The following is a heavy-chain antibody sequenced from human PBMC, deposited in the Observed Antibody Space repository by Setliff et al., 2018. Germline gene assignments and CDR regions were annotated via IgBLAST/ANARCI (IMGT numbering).Heavy chain of an antibody. CDR1: GYSISGGYY. J-gene: IGHJ4*02. V-gene: IGHV4-38-2*01. D-gene: IGHD5-12*01. CDR2: IYHSGST. Sequence: SETLSLTCAVSGYSISGGYYWGWIRQPPGKGLEWIGSIYHSGSTYYNPSLKSRVTISVDTSKNQFSLKLSSVTAADTAVYYCARVGYSGYDPPSYFDYWGQGTLVTVSS. CDR3: ARVGYSGYDPPSYFDY.